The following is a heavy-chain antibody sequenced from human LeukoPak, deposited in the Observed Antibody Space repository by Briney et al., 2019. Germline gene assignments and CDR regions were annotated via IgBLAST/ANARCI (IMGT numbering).Heavy chain of an antibody. CDR3: ARDRVSLEAFDI. V-gene: IGHV4-30-4*01. CDR2: IFFSGST. CDR1: GGSISSGDYY. Sequence: SQTLSLTCTVSGGSISSGDYYWSWIRQPPGKGLEWIGYIFFSGSTYYDTSLKSRVTISIDTSKNQFSLKLSSVTAADTAVYYCARDRVSLEAFDIWGQGTVVTVSS. J-gene: IGHJ3*02. D-gene: IGHD3-3*01.